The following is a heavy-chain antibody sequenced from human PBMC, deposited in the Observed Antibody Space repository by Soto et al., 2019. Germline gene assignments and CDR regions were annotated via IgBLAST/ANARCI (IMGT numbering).Heavy chain of an antibody. CDR2: ISYDGSNK. Sequence: QVQLVESGGGVVQPGRSLRLSCAASGFTFSSYGMHWVRQAPGKGLEWVAIISYDGSNKYYADSLKGRFIISRYNSKNTLYLQMNSLSAEDTAVYYCAKNSGYSYSLPIDCRGQGTLVTVSS. V-gene: IGHV3-30*18. CDR1: GFTFSSYG. CDR3: AKNSGYSYSLPIDC. D-gene: IGHD5-18*01. J-gene: IGHJ4*02.